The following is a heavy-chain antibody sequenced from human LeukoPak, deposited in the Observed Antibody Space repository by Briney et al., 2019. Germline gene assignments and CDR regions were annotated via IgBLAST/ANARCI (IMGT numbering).Heavy chain of an antibody. J-gene: IGHJ4*02. CDR2: IIPILGIA. CDR1: GGTFSSYT. Sequence: SVKVSCKASGGTFSSYTISWVRQAPGQGLEWMGRIIPILGIANYAQKFQGRVTITADKSTSTAYIELSSLRSEDTAVYYCARGGRRVYGDYSDYWGQGTLVTVSS. CDR3: ARGGRRVYGDYSDY. D-gene: IGHD4-17*01. V-gene: IGHV1-69*02.